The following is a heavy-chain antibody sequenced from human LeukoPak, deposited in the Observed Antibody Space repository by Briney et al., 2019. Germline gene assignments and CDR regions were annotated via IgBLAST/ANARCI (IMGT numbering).Heavy chain of an antibody. J-gene: IGHJ6*02. V-gene: IGHV3-30*18. Sequence: PGGSLRLSCAASGFTFSSYGMHWVRQAPGKGLEWVAVISYDGSNKYYADSVKGRFTISRDNSKNTLYLQMNSLRAEDTAVYYCAKDSEGVTTMVHVYYYYGMDVWGQGTTVTVSS. D-gene: IGHD4-17*01. CDR1: GFTFSSYG. CDR2: ISYDGSNK. CDR3: AKDSEGVTTMVHVYYYYGMDV.